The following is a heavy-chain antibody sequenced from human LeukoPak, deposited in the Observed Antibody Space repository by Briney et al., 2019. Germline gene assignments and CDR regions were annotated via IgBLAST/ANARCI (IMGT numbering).Heavy chain of an antibody. V-gene: IGHV1-2*02. CDR3: ARVAVAGTCYFDY. Sequence: GASVKVSCKASGYTFTGYYMHWVRQAPGQELEWMGWINPNSGGTNYAQKFQGRVTMTRDTSISTAYMELSRLRSDDPAVYYCARVAVAGTCYFDYWGQGTLVTVSS. D-gene: IGHD6-19*01. CDR2: INPNSGGT. CDR1: GYTFTGYY. J-gene: IGHJ4*02.